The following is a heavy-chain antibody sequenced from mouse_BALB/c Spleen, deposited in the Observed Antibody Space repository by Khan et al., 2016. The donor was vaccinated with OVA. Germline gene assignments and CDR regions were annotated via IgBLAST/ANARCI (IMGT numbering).Heavy chain of an antibody. CDR1: GYSFTGYF. Sequence: DVQLQESGPELVRPGASVKISCKASGYSFTGYFMNWVMQSHGKSLEWIGRINPHIGETFYNQKFKDKATLTVDDSSNTAHMELRSLASEDSAVXYCTRVYRSDFDYWGQGTTLTVSA. CDR3: TRVYRSDFDY. V-gene: IGHV1-20*02. D-gene: IGHD1-1*01. J-gene: IGHJ2*01. CDR2: INPHIGET.